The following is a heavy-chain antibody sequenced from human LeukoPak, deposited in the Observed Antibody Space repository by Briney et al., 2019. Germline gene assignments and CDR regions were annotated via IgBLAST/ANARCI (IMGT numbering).Heavy chain of an antibody. CDR1: GFTFSSYW. J-gene: IGHJ4*01. CDR3: ARAVYYSNYLGY. V-gene: IGHV3-74*01. CDR2: INSDGSST. D-gene: IGHD3-10*01. Sequence: GGSLRLSCAASGFTFSSYWMHWVRQAPGKGLVWVSRINSDGSSTNYGDSVKGRCTISRDNAKNTLYLQMNSLRAEDTAMYYCARAVYYSNYLGYWGQGTLVTVSS.